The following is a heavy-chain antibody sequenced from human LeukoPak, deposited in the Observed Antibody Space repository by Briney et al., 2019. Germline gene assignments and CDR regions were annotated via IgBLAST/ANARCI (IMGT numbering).Heavy chain of an antibody. CDR1: GGAISSYY. CDR2: IYYSGST. Sequence: SDTLSLTCTVSGGAISSYYWFWIRQPPGKGLEWIGYIYYSGSTNYNPSLKSRVTISVDTSKNQFSLKLSSVTAADTAVYYCARKKFIAAGGFDPWGQGTLVTVSS. J-gene: IGHJ5*02. D-gene: IGHD6-6*01. CDR3: ARKKFIAAGGFDP. V-gene: IGHV4-59*07.